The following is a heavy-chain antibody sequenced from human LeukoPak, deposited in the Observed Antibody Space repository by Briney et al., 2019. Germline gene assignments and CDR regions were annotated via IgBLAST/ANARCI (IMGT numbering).Heavy chain of an antibody. D-gene: IGHD5-18*01. Sequence: SQTLSLTCAISGDSVSSKSTAWNWIRQSPSRGLEWLGRTYYRSKWYNDYAVSVKSRITINPDTSKNQFSLPLNSVTPEDTAVYYCAREDLQLLEYNWFDPWGQGTLVTVSS. CDR3: AREDLQLLEYNWFDP. V-gene: IGHV6-1*01. CDR2: TYYRSKWYN. J-gene: IGHJ5*02. CDR1: GDSVSSKSTA.